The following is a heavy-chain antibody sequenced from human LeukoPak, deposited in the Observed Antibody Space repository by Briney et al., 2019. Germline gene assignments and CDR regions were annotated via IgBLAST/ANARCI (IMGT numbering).Heavy chain of an antibody. CDR1: GFTFSSYA. D-gene: IGHD3-22*01. V-gene: IGHV3-23*01. J-gene: IGHJ4*02. CDR2: ISTSGGSS. CDR3: AIMHPYYDGSGYWVQ. Sequence: GGSLRPSCAASGFTFSSYAMSWVRQAPGKGLEWVSGISTSGGSSSYADSVKGRFTISRDNPRNTLYMQMNSLRAEDTALYYCAIMHPYYDGSGYWVQWGQGTLVTVSS.